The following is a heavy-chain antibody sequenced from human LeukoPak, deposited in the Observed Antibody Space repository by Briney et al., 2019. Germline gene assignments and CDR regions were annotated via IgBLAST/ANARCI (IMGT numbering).Heavy chain of an antibody. D-gene: IGHD3-10*01. J-gene: IGHJ4*02. CDR1: GYSFTSYW. CDR2: ILPGDSDT. Sequence: GESLKISCEASGYSFTSYWIGWVRQMPGKGLEWMVIILPGDSDTRYSPSFQGQVTISADKSISTAYLQWSSLKASDTAMYYCARQRYGSGSYSFDYWGQGTLVTVSS. CDR3: ARQRYGSGSYSFDY. V-gene: IGHV5-51*01.